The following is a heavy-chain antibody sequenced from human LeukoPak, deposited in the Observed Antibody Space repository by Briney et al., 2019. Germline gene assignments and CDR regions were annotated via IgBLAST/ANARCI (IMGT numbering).Heavy chain of an antibody. CDR3: ARPDKAAQYGPFDY. D-gene: IGHD6-6*01. CDR1: GGTFTNYA. Sequence: GASVKVSCKASGGTFTNYAISWVRRAPGQGLEWMGGIIPMYGTPSYAQNFQGKVTITTDESTSTSYLELNSLRSEDTAVYYCARPDKAAQYGPFDYWGQGTLVIVSS. V-gene: IGHV1-69*05. J-gene: IGHJ4*02. CDR2: IIPMYGTP.